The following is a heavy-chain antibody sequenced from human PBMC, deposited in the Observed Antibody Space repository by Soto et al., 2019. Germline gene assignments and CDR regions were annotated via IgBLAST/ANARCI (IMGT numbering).Heavy chain of an antibody. CDR3: ARENHSSYYDMDV. CDR1: GFTFSSYG. V-gene: IGHV3-33*01. Sequence: GGSLRLSCAASGFTFSSYGMHWVRQTPGKGQEWVAVVWYDGSHKYYADSVKGRFTIARDNSKYTLYLHMNSLRAEDTAVYYCARENHSSYYDMDVWGQGTTVTVSS. J-gene: IGHJ6*02. CDR2: VWYDGSHK.